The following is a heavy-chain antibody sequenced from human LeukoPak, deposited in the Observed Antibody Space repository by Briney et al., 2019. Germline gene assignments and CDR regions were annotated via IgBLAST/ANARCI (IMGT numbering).Heavy chain of an antibody. CDR3: ARNKYDILTGYLPFEY. CDR1: GYTFTGYY. CDR2: INPNSGGT. J-gene: IGHJ4*02. V-gene: IGHV1-2*06. D-gene: IGHD3-9*01. Sequence: ASVKVSCKASGYTFTGYYMHWVRQAPGQGLEWMGRINPNSGGTNYAQKFQDRVTMTRDTSISTAYMELSRLRSDDTAVYYCARNKYDILTGYLPFEYWGQGTLVTVSS.